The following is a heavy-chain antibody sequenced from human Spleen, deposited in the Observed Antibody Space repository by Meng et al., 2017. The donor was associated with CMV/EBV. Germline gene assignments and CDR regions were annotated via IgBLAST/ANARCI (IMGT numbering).Heavy chain of an antibody. Sequence: SVKVSCKASGFTFSKSAVQWVRQARGQGLEWIGWIVVGSGNTNYAQRFQERVTITRDMSTSTAYMELSSLRSEDTAVYYCARGLFDFWSGYYRAADAFDIWGQGTMVTVSS. J-gene: IGHJ3*02. D-gene: IGHD3-3*01. V-gene: IGHV1-58*01. CDR1: GFTFSKSA. CDR2: IVVGSGNT. CDR3: ARGLFDFWSGYYRAADAFDI.